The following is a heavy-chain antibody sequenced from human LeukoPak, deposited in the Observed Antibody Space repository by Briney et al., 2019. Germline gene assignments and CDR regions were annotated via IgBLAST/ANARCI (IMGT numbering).Heavy chain of an antibody. D-gene: IGHD3-22*01. CDR2: INLSGST. V-gene: IGHV4-34*01. CDR3: ARGASGYYRQDWFDP. CDR1: GGSFSGYY. J-gene: IGHJ5*02. Sequence: SETLSLTCAVYGGSFSGYYWSWIRQPPGKGLEWIGEINLSGSTNYNPSLKSRVTISVDTSKNQFSLKLSSVTAAGTAVYYCARGASGYYRQDWFDPWGQGTLVTVSS.